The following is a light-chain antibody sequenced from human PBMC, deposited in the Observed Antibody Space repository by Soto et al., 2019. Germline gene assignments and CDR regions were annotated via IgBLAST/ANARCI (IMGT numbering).Light chain of an antibody. CDR1: QSVSNW. CDR2: QAS. V-gene: IGKV1-5*03. CDR3: HQYNSRGS. Sequence: DIQMSQSPSTLSASVGDRVTITCRASQSVSNWLACYQQKPGQFPRLLIYQASILESGVPSRLSGSGFGTEFTLTISSLQPEFFASYDCHQYNSRGSFVQGTKV. J-gene: IGKJ1*01.